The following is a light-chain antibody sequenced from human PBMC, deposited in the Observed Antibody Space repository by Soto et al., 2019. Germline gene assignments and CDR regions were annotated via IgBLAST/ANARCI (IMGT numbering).Light chain of an antibody. CDR1: SGHSHYI. J-gene: IGLJ3*02. Sequence: QAVVTQSSSASASLGSSVKRTCTLSSGHSHYIIAWHQQQPGKAPRYLMKLEGGGKYSKGSGVPDRFSGSSSGADRYLTISNLQFEDEADYYCETWDSSLGVFGGGTKLTVL. CDR2: LEGGGKY. CDR3: ETWDSSLGV. V-gene: IGLV4-60*02.